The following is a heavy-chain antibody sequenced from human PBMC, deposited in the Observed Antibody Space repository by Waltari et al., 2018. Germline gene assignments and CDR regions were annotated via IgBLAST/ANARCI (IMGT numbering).Heavy chain of an antibody. V-gene: IGHV3-9*01. J-gene: IGHJ4*02. CDR1: GFTFDDYA. Sequence: EVQLVESGGGLVQPGRSLRLSCAASGFTFDDYAMHWVRQAPGKGLEWVSGISWNSGSIGYADSVKGRFTISRDNAKNSLYLQMNSLRAEDTAVYYCARVKSVYYFDYWGQGTLVTVSS. CDR3: ARVKSVYYFDY. CDR2: ISWNSGSI.